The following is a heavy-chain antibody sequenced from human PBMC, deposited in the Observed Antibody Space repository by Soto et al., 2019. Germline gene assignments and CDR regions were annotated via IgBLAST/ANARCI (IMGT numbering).Heavy chain of an antibody. J-gene: IGHJ5*02. CDR2: IYYSGST. CDR3: ARHYSSGSRNWFDP. CDR1: GGSINSSSYF. D-gene: IGHD6-19*01. Sequence: ETLSLTCSVSGGSINSSSYFRGWVRQPPGKGLEWIGSIYYSGSTYYNPSLRSRVTISVDTSKNQFSLKLSSVTAADTAVFYCARHYSSGSRNWFDPWGQGTLVTVSS. V-gene: IGHV4-39*01.